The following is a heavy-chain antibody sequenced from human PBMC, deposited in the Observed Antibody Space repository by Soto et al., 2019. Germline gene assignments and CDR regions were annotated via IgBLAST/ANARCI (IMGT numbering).Heavy chain of an antibody. J-gene: IGHJ4*02. Sequence: PGGSLRLSCATSGFPVSDYYMSWIRQAPGKGLEWLSHISPKSTYTNYADSVKGRFTISRDNTKSSLFLQMNSLGVEDTAVYYCARGGGGGLFEHWGQGVLVTASS. D-gene: IGHD2-21*01. V-gene: IGHV3-11*06. CDR2: ISPKSTYT. CDR3: ARGGGGGLFEH. CDR1: GFPVSDYY.